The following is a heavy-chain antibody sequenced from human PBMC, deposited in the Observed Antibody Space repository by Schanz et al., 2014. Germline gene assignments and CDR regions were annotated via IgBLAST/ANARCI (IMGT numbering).Heavy chain of an antibody. CDR2: IYSDGRT. CDR3: ARDEGKDGYNLAFDV. Sequence: EVQLVESGGGLVQPGGSLRISCAASGFTVSSDFMAWVRHAPGKGLQWVSVIYSDGRTYYGDSVKGRFTISRDNSKNTLYLQMNSLRDEDTAMYYCARDEGKDGYNLAFDVWGQGTLVTVSS. V-gene: IGHV3-53*01. D-gene: IGHD5-12*01. J-gene: IGHJ3*01. CDR1: GFTVSSDF.